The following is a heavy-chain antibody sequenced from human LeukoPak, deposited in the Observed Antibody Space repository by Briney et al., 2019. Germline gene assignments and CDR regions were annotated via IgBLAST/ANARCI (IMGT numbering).Heavy chain of an antibody. Sequence: SETLSLTCTVSGGSISSYYWSWIRQPPGKGLEWIGYIYYSGSTNYNPSLKSRVTISVDTSKNQFSLKLSSVPAADTAVYYCARVGFLEWSFDYWGQGTLVTVSS. V-gene: IGHV4-59*01. D-gene: IGHD3-3*01. CDR1: GGSISSYY. CDR2: IYYSGST. CDR3: ARVGFLEWSFDY. J-gene: IGHJ4*02.